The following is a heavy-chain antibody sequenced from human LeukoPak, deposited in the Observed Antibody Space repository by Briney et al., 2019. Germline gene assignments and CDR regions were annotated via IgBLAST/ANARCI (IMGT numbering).Heavy chain of an antibody. Sequence: GGSLRLSCAASGFTFSSYSMNWVRQAPGKGLEWVSYISSSSSTIYYADSVKGRFTISRDNAKNSLYLQMNSLRAEDTAVYYCAREQSEGYSSSWPPVNWFDPWGQGTLVTVSS. V-gene: IGHV3-48*01. J-gene: IGHJ5*02. CDR2: ISSSSSTI. CDR3: AREQSEGYSSSWPPVNWFDP. D-gene: IGHD6-13*01. CDR1: GFTFSSYS.